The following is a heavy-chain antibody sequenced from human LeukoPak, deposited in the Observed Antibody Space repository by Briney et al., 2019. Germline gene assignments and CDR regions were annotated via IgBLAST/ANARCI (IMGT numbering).Heavy chain of an antibody. J-gene: IGHJ4*02. CDR2: IIPIFGTA. Sequence: ASAKVSCKASWVTFSSYAISWVRQAPRERLEGMGRIIPIFGTANYAQKFQGRVTIPTDQSTSTAHRELGRLRSQATAVYYRARGLNYYARSGDLDYWGQGTLVTVSS. CDR3: ARGLNYYARSGDLDY. D-gene: IGHD3-22*01. V-gene: IGHV1-69*05. CDR1: WVTFSSYA.